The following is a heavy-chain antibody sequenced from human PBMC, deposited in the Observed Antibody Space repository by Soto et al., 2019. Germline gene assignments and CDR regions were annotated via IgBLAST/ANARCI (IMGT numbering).Heavy chain of an antibody. V-gene: IGHV1-69*12. CDR1: GGTFSSYA. J-gene: IGHJ6*02. Sequence: QVQLVQSGAEVKKPGSSVKVSCKASGGTFSSYAISWVRQAPGQGLEWMGGIIPIFGTANYAQKFQGRVTITADESTSTAYMELSSRRSEDTAVYYCARVGYCSGGSCYSLDYYYGMDVWGQGTTVTVSS. CDR3: ARVGYCSGGSCYSLDYYYGMDV. CDR2: IIPIFGTA. D-gene: IGHD2-15*01.